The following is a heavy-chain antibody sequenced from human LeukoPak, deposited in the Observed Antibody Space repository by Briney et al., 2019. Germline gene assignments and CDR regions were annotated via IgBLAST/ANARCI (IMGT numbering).Heavy chain of an antibody. V-gene: IGHV1-69*04. CDR2: IIPILGIA. J-gene: IGHJ5*02. CDR1: GGTFSSYA. CDR3: ARHYDSSRNWFDP. D-gene: IGHD3-22*01. Sequence: SVKVSCKASGGTFSSYAISWVRQAPGQGLEWMGRIIPILGIANYAQKSQGRVTITADKSTSTAYMELSSLRSEDTAVYYCARHYDSSRNWFDPWGQGTLVTVSS.